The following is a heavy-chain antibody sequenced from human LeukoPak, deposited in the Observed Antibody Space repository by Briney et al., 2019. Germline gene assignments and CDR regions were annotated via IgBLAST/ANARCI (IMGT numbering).Heavy chain of an antibody. Sequence: PSETLSLTCTVSGGSISSYYRSWIRQPPGKGLEWIGYIYYSGSTNYNPSLKSRVTISVDMSKNQFSLKLSSVTAADTAVYYCARGTMVRGVIITSYFGPWGQGTLVTVSS. J-gene: IGHJ5*02. CDR2: IYYSGST. CDR3: ARGTMVRGVIITSYFGP. V-gene: IGHV4-59*01. D-gene: IGHD3-10*01. CDR1: GGSISSYY.